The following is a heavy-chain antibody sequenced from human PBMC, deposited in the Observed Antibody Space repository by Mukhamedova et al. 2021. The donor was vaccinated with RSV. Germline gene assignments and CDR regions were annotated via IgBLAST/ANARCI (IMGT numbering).Heavy chain of an antibody. CDR2: IGGSGSNT. V-gene: IGHV3-23*01. J-gene: IGHJ4*02. Sequence: VRQAPGKGLEWVSGIGGSGSNTYYADSVKGRFTISRDNSKNTLYLQMNSLRAEDTAVYFCAKDTQLSAGYHFDYWGQGTLVTVS. CDR3: AKDTQLSAGYHFDY. D-gene: IGHD3-16*02.